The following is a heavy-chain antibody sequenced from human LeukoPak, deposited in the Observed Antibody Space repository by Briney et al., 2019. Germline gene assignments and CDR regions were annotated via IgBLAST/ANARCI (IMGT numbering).Heavy chain of an antibody. J-gene: IGHJ3*02. CDR2: INSDGSST. Sequence: GGSLRLSCAASGFTFSSYWMHWVRQAPGKGLVWVSRINSDGSSTSYADSVKGRFTISRDNAKNTLYLQMNSLRAEDTAVYYCASPGRYSRLAFDIWGQGTMVTVSS. V-gene: IGHV3-74*01. D-gene: IGHD5-12*01. CDR1: GFTFSSYW. CDR3: ASPGRYSRLAFDI.